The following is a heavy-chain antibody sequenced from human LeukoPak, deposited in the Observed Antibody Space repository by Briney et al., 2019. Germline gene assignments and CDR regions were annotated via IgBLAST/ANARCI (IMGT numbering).Heavy chain of an antibody. CDR3: ASWGEGALDN. D-gene: IGHD1-26*01. CDR1: GFTFDDYG. CDR2: INWNGGSK. V-gene: IGHV3-20*04. J-gene: IGHJ4*02. Sequence: GGSLRLSCAASGFTFDDYGMSWVRQAPGKGLEWVSGINWNGGSKGYADSVKGRFTIARDNAKNSLYLQMNSLRVEDTGVYYCASWGEGALDNWGQGTLVTVSS.